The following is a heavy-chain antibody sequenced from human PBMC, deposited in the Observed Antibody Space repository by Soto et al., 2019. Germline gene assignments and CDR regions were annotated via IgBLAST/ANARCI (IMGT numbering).Heavy chain of an antibody. Sequence: ASVKVSCKTSGYSFTDYKLHWVRQAPGQGLEWMGWISAYNGNTNYAQKLQGRVTMTTDTSTSTAYMELRSLRSDDTAVYYCARGTNYYYFDYWGQGTLVTVSS. CDR2: ISAYNGNT. D-gene: IGHD1-7*01. CDR1: GYSFTDYK. J-gene: IGHJ4*02. CDR3: ARGTNYYYFDY. V-gene: IGHV1-18*04.